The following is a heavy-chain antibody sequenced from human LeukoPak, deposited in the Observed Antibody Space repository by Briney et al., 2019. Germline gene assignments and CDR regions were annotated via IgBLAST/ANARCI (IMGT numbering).Heavy chain of an antibody. CDR3: ARYRIGTRHFDY. CDR2: IDYSGST. V-gene: IGHV4-59*01. Sequence: SETLSLTCTVSGGSISSYYWSWIRQPPGKGLEWIGYIDYSGSTNHNPSLRSRFTISVDTSKIQFSLKLTSVTAADTAVYFCARYRIGTRHFDYWGQGTLVTVSS. D-gene: IGHD1-7*01. CDR1: GGSISSYY. J-gene: IGHJ4*02.